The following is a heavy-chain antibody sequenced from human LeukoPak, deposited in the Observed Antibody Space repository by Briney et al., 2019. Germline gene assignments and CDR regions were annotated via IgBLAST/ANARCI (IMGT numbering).Heavy chain of an antibody. CDR1: DFSFTTYA. Sequence: GGSLRLSCAASDFSFTTYAMSWVRQAPGKGLEWVSSISGGGTITYYADSVKGRFTISRDNSKNTLYLQMNSLRAEDTAVYYCAKVGTYYYGSGSYRYFDYWGQGTLVTVSS. V-gene: IGHV3-23*01. CDR3: AKVGTYYYGSGSYRYFDY. D-gene: IGHD3-10*01. CDR2: ISGGGTIT. J-gene: IGHJ4*02.